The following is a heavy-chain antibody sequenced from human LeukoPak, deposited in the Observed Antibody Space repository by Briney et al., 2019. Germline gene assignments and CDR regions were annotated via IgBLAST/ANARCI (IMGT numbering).Heavy chain of an antibody. CDR3: ARFSSGFYGSGSYSAAGMDV. Sequence: SETLSLTCAVYGGSFSGYYWSWIRQPPGKGLEWIGEINHSGSTNYNPSLKSRVTISVDTSKNQFSLKLSSVTAADTAVYYCARFSSGFYGSGSYSAAGMDVWGQGATVTVSS. V-gene: IGHV4-34*01. CDR1: GGSFSGYY. CDR2: INHSGST. D-gene: IGHD3-10*01. J-gene: IGHJ6*02.